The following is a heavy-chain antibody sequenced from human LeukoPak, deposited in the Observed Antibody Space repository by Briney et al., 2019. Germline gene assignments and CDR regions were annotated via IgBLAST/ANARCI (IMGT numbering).Heavy chain of an antibody. CDR3: AKDGFYCSGGSCYFHYYYYMDV. Sequence: GGSLRLSCAASGFTFSSYAMSWVRQAPGKGLEWVSAISGSGGSTYYADSVKGRFTTSRDNSKNTLYLQMNSLRAEDTAVYYCAKDGFYCSGGSCYFHYYYYMDVWGKGTTVTISS. CDR2: ISGSGGST. V-gene: IGHV3-23*01. J-gene: IGHJ6*03. D-gene: IGHD2-15*01. CDR1: GFTFSSYA.